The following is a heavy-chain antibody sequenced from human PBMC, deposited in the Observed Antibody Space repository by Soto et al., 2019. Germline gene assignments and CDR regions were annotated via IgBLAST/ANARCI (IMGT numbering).Heavy chain of an antibody. J-gene: IGHJ4*01. CDR3: TTDSRTTLPEIRFDY. D-gene: IGHD1-26*01. Sequence: GGSLRLSCAASGFPFTNAWITWVRQVPGKGLEWVGRVKSKTDGGSSDYAAPVKGRFAVSRDDSKNIVYLQMNSLKIEDTGVYYCTTDSRTTLPEIRFDYWGHGTQVTVSS. CDR2: VKSKTDGGSS. CDR1: GFPFTNAW. V-gene: IGHV3-15*07.